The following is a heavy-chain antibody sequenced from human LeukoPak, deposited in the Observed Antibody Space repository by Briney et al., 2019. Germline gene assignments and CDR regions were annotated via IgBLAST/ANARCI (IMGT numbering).Heavy chain of an antibody. CDR1: GFTFSSYA. CDR3: AKDLTVTTLGYFDY. J-gene: IGHJ4*02. Sequence: QPGGSLRLSCAASGFTFSSYAMSWVRQAPGMGLEWVSGINSGGYTFYADSVKGRFTISRDSSKNTLYLQMNSLRAEDTAVYYCAKDLTVTTLGYFDYWGQGTLVTVSS. D-gene: IGHD4-17*01. CDR2: INSGGYT. V-gene: IGHV3-23*01.